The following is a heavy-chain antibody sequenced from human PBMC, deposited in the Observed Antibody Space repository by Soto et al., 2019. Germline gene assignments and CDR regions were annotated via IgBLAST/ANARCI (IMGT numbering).Heavy chain of an antibody. CDR1: GFSLTTSGVG. J-gene: IGHJ4*02. D-gene: IGHD3-3*01. Sequence: QITLNESGPTVVRPTETLTLTCRFSGFSLTTSGVGVGWIRQSPGKAPEWLALIFWDDAKRYSASLKSRLTINKDTSKNQVVLTVSDLDPTDTATFYCAHRVLRTVFGLVTTTAISVDFWCQGTPVAVSS. CDR2: IFWDDAK. V-gene: IGHV2-5*02. CDR3: AHRVLRTVFGLVTTTAISVDF.